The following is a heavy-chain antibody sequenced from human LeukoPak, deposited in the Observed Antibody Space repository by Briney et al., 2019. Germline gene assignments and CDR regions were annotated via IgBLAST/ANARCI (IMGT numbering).Heavy chain of an antibody. CDR1: GFTFSKSW. J-gene: IGHJ5*02. V-gene: IGHV3-7*01. D-gene: IGHD3-22*01. CDR3: ARTVTMIVVVPNWFDP. Sequence: AGGSLRLSCAASGFTFSKSWMTWVRQAPGKGLEWVANIEPDGSEKYYVDSVKGRFTISRDNAKNSLYLQMRSLRAEDTAVYYCARTVTMIVVVPNWFDPWGQGTLVTVSS. CDR2: IEPDGSEK.